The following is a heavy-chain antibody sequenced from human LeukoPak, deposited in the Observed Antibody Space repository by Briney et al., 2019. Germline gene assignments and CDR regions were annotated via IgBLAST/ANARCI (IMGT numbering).Heavy chain of an antibody. CDR2: ISSSGSTI. CDR1: GFIFSNYW. CDR3: ARDHRGSVVRLRALGY. V-gene: IGHV3-11*01. Sequence: GGSLRLSCAASGFIFSNYWMSWVRQAPGKGLEWVSYISSSGSTIYYADSAKGRFTISRDNAKNSLYLQMNSLRAEDTAVYYCARDHRGSVVRLRALGYWGQGTLVTVSS. D-gene: IGHD2-15*01. J-gene: IGHJ4*02.